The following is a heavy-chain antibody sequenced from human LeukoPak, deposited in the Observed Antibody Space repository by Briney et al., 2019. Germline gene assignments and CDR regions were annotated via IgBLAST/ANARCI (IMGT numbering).Heavy chain of an antibody. J-gene: IGHJ3*02. CDR2: FDPEDGET. CDR3: AAARRDRTRAGVVPDDAFDI. Sequence: ASVKVSCKVSGYTLTELSMHWVRQAPGKGLEWMGGFDPEDGETIYAQKFQGRVTMTEDTSTDTAYMELSSLRSEDTAVYYCAAARRDRTRAGVVPDDAFDIWGQGTMVTVSS. V-gene: IGHV1-24*01. D-gene: IGHD2-15*01. CDR1: GYTLTELS.